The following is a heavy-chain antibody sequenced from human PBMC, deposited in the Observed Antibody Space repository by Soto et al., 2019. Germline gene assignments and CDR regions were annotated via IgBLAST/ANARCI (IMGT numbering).Heavy chain of an antibody. Sequence: GASVKVSCKVSGYTLTELSMPWVRQAPGKGLEWMGGFDPEEGETIYAQKFQGRVTMTEDTSTDTAYMELSSLRSEDTAVYYCATGGRFFCQRPLVTPFCYYYYGMDVWGQGTTVTVSS. J-gene: IGHJ6*02. CDR2: FDPEEGET. CDR1: GYTLTELS. D-gene: IGHD3-9*01. V-gene: IGHV1-24*01. CDR3: ATGGRFFCQRPLVTPFCYYYYGMDV.